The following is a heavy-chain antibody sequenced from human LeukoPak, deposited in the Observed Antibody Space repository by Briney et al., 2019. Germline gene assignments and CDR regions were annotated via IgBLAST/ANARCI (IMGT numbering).Heavy chain of an antibody. Sequence: PGGSLRLSCAASAFTFSSYSMNWVPQAPGKGLDGVSSISSSSSYIYYADSVKGRFTISGDNAKNALYLQMKSLRAEETAVYYCARDHRVTAIWGQGTMVTVSS. CDR1: AFTFSSYS. V-gene: IGHV3-21*01. CDR3: ARDHRVTAI. D-gene: IGHD5-18*01. CDR2: ISSSSSYI. J-gene: IGHJ3*02.